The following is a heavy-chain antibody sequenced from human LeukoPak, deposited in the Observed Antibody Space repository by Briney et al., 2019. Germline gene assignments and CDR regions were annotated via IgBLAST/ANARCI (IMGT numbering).Heavy chain of an antibody. Sequence: GGSLRLSCAASGFTFSTHDVNWVRQAPGKGLEWVSFINSRSSTIYYADSAKGRFTTSRDNSKNTLYLQMNSLRAEDTAVYYCAKDQGGSSSVFDYWGQGTLVTVSS. CDR2: INSRSSTI. CDR3: AKDQGGSSSVFDY. D-gene: IGHD6-6*01. V-gene: IGHV3-48*01. J-gene: IGHJ4*02. CDR1: GFTFSTHD.